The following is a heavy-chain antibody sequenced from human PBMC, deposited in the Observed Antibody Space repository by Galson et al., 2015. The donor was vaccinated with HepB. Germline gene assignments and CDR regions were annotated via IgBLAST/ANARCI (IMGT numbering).Heavy chain of an antibody. V-gene: IGHV4-39*01. J-gene: IGHJ4*02. CDR2: IYHSGSS. CDR3: ARLRGYSYGCIDY. Sequence: ATLSLTCTVSGGSISSNNYYWGWIRQPPGRGLEWIGSIYHSGSSYYNPSLKSRVTISVDTSKNQFSLELRSVTAADTAVYYCARLRGYSYGCIDYWGQGTLVTVSS. D-gene: IGHD5-18*01. CDR1: GGSISSNNYY.